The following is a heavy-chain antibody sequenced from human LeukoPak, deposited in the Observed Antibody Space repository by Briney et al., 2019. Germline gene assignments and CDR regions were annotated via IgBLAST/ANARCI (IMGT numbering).Heavy chain of an antibody. CDR3: ARDLTWDDYGGNSAPRGDY. CDR1: GYTFTSYG. D-gene: IGHD4-23*01. J-gene: IGHJ4*02. CDR2: ISAYNGNT. Sequence: ASVKVSCKASGYTFTSYGISWVRQAPGQGLEWMGWISAYNGNTNYAQKLQGRVTMTTDTSTSTAYMELRSLRSDDTAVYYCARDLTWDDYGGNSAPRGDYWGQGTLVTVSS. V-gene: IGHV1-18*01.